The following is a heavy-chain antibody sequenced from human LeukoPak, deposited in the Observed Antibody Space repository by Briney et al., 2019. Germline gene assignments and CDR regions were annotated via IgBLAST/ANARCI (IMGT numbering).Heavy chain of an antibody. CDR1: GGSISSYY. CDR3: ARYSYGSPFDF. D-gene: IGHD5-18*01. CDR2: IYHSGGT. V-gene: IGHV4-59*12. J-gene: IGHJ4*02. Sequence: PSETLSLTCTVSGGSISSYYWSWIRQPPGKGLEWIGYIYHSGGTYYNPSLNSRVTISVDRSLNQFSLNLSSVTAADTAVYYCARYSYGSPFDFWGQGTLVTVSS.